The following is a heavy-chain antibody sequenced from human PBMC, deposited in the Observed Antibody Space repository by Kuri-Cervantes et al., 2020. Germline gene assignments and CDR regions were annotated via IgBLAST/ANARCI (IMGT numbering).Heavy chain of an antibody. V-gene: IGHV3-21*01. J-gene: IGHJ6*02. CDR2: ISSSSSYI. CDR1: GFTFSSYS. D-gene: IGHD4-17*01. Sequence: GGSLRLSCAASGFTFSSYSMNWVRQAPGKGLEWVSSISSSSSYIYYADSVKGRFTISRDNAKNSLYLQMNSLRAEDTAVYYCASPSSDGDYYYYYGMDVWGQGTTVTVSS. CDR3: ASPSSDGDYYYYYGMDV.